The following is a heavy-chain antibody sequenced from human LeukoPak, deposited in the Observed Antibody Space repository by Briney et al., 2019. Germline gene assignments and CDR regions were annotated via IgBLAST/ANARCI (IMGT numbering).Heavy chain of an antibody. D-gene: IGHD1-1*01. V-gene: IGHV3-23*01. J-gene: IGHJ4*02. Sequence: QAGGSLRLSCAASGFTFSSYAMSWVRQAPGEGLERVSGLSGSGGSTYYGDSVKGRFTISRDNSQNTLHLQMNSLRPDDTAIYYCARDHGVMERRVAYYFDYWGQGTLVAVSS. CDR3: ARDHGVMERRVAYYFDY. CDR2: LSGSGGST. CDR1: GFTFSSYA.